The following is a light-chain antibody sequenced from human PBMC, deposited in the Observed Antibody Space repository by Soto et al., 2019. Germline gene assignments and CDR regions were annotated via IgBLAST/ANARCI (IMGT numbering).Light chain of an antibody. CDR3: QQRSNWPPIT. CDR1: QSVSSY. Sequence: EIVLTQSPGTLSLSPGERATLSRSASQSVSSYLAWYQQKPGQAPRLLIYDASNRATGIPARFSGSGSGTDFTLTISSLEPEDFAVYYCQQRSNWPPITFGQGTRLEIK. CDR2: DAS. J-gene: IGKJ5*01. V-gene: IGKV3-11*01.